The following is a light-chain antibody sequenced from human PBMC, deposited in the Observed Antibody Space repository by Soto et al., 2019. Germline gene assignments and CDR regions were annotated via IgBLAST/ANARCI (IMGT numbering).Light chain of an antibody. CDR2: DVS. CDR1: SSDVGGYNF. V-gene: IGLV2-14*03. Sequence: QSVLTQPASVSGSPGQSITISCTGTSSDVGGYNFVSWYQHHPGKAPKLMIYDVSNRPSGVSNRFSGSKSGNTASLTLSGLLPEDEAHYYCSSYTSTSPWVFGGGTKLTVL. J-gene: IGLJ3*02. CDR3: SSYTSTSPWV.